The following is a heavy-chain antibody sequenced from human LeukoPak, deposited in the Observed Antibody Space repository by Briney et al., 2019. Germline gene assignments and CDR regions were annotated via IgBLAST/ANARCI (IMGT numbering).Heavy chain of an antibody. Sequence: GGSLRLSCAASGFPFSSYGIHWVRQAPGKGLEWVAFIRHDGSYRYYADPVKGRFTISRDNSKNTLYLQMNSLRAEDTAVYYCARDSGTLDYWGQGTLVTVSS. V-gene: IGHV3-30*02. CDR2: IRHDGSYR. CDR1: GFPFSSYG. CDR3: ARDSGTLDY. D-gene: IGHD3-10*01. J-gene: IGHJ4*02.